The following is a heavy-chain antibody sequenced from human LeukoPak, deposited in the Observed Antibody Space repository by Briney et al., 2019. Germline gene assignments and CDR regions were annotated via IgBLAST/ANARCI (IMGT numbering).Heavy chain of an antibody. CDR1: GGSLSSSSYY. V-gene: IGHV4-39*07. CDR3: ARDPYSGNYGAYYYYMDV. D-gene: IGHD1-26*01. J-gene: IGHJ6*03. CDR2: IYYSGST. Sequence: PSETLSLTCTVSGGSLSSSSYYWGWIRQPPGKGLEWIGSIYYSGSTYYNPSLKSRVTISVDTSKNQFSLKLGSVTAADTAVYYCARDPYSGNYGAYYYYMDVWGKGTTVTISS.